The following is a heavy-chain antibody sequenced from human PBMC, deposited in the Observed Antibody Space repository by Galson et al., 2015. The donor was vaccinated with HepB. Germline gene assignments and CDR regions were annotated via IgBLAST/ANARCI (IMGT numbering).Heavy chain of an antibody. V-gene: IGHV4-4*02. CDR3: ARVPPCTNGVCQAFDY. CDR2: IYHSGST. CDR1: GGSISSSNW. Sequence: SETLSLTCAVSGGSISSSNWWSWVRQPPGKGLEWIGEIYHSGSTNYNPSLKSRVTISVDKSKNQFSLKLSSVTAADTAVYYCARVPPCTNGVCQAFDYWGQGTLVTVSS. J-gene: IGHJ4*02. D-gene: IGHD2-8*01.